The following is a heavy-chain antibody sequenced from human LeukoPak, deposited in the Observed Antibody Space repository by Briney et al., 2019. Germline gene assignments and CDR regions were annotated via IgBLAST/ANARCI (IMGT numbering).Heavy chain of an antibody. Sequence: SETLSLTCAVYGGSFSGYYWSWIRQPPGKGLEWIGEIYHSGSTNYNPSLKSRVTISVDKSKNQFSLKLSSVTAADTAVYYCAREWYCSSTSCYDDYYYGMDVWGKGTTVTVSS. D-gene: IGHD2-2*01. V-gene: IGHV4-34*01. CDR2: IYHSGST. CDR1: GGSFSGYY. J-gene: IGHJ6*04. CDR3: AREWYCSSTSCYDDYYYGMDV.